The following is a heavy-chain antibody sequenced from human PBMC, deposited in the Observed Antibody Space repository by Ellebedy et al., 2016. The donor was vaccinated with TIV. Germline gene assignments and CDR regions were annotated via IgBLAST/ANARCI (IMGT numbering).Heavy chain of an antibody. Sequence: SVKVSCXASGGTFSSYAISWVRQAPGQGLEWMGGIIPIFGTANYAQKFQGRVTIAADKSTSTAYMELNSLRSEDTAVYYCARAGSRSYSGMDYWGQGTLVTVSS. D-gene: IGHD1-26*01. CDR2: IIPIFGTA. J-gene: IGHJ4*02. CDR3: ARAGSRSYSGMDY. CDR1: GGTFSSYA. V-gene: IGHV1-69*06.